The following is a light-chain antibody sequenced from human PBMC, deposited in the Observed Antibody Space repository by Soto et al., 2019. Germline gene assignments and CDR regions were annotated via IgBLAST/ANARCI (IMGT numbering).Light chain of an antibody. V-gene: IGLV2-14*03. CDR1: SSDVGGYNY. CDR2: DVT. J-gene: IGLJ3*02. CDR3: SSDTSSSINWL. Sequence: QAVVTQPASVSGSPGQSITISCTGTSSDVGGYNYVSWYQQHPGKAPKLMIYDVTNRPSGVSDRFSGSKSGNTASLSIAGLQAEDEADYYCSSDTSSSINWLFGGGTKLTVL.